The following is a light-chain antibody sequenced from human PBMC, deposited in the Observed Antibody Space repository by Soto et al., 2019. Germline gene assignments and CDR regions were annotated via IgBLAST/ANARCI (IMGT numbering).Light chain of an antibody. CDR2: AAS. CDR1: QSVSNY. V-gene: IGKV1-39*01. J-gene: IGKJ1*01. CDR3: HQSYSSPRT. Sequence: DIQMTQSPSSLSASVGDRVTITCRTSQSVSNYLNWYQQKSVKAPKLLIYAASTLQTGVPSRFSRSGSGTDFTLTISSLHPEDFATYYGHQSYSSPRTFGQGTKVEIK.